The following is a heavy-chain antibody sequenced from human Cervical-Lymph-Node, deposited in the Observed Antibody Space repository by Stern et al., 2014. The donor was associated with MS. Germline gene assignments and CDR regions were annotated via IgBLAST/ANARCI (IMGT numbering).Heavy chain of an antibody. V-gene: IGHV4-34*01. D-gene: IGHD3-22*01. CDR2: INQSGTI. J-gene: IGHJ4*02. Sequence: QLQLQQWGAGLLQPSETLSLTCAVYGGSFSGYFWSWIRQPPGMGLQWIGEINQSGTINYNPSLKGRVTVSVDTSKNQFSLKLSFVTAADTAVYYCARTTVVVIRRGPIDYWGQGALVTVSS. CDR1: GGSFSGYF. CDR3: ARTTVVVIRRGPIDY.